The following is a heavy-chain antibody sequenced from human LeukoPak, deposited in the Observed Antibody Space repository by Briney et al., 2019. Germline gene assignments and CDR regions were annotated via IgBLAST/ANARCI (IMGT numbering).Heavy chain of an antibody. V-gene: IGHV4-4*07. D-gene: IGHD6-13*01. Sequence: SETLSLTCTVSGASIRSYSWSWIRQPAGKGLEWIGRIYTSGSTNYNPSLKSRVTMSVDTSKNQFSLKLSSVTAADTAVYYCAREYRIAAAGLLLFDYWGQGTLVTVSS. J-gene: IGHJ4*02. CDR1: GASIRSYS. CDR3: AREYRIAAAGLLLFDY. CDR2: IYTSGST.